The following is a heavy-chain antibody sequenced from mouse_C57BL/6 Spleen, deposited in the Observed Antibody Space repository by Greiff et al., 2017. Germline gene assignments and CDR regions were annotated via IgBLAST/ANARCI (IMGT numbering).Heavy chain of an antibody. CDR3: ARSDGYYLYYYAMDY. Sequence: QVQLQQSGPELVKPGASVKISCKASGYTFTDYYINWVKQRPGQGLEGIGWIFPGSGSTYYNEKFKGKATLTVDKSSSTAYMLLSSLTSEDSAVYFCARSDGYYLYYYAMDYWGQGTSVTVSS. V-gene: IGHV1-75*01. CDR1: GYTFTDYY. D-gene: IGHD2-3*01. J-gene: IGHJ4*01. CDR2: IFPGSGST.